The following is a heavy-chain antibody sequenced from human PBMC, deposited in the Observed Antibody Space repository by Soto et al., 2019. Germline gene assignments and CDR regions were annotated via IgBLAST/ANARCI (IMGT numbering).Heavy chain of an antibody. J-gene: IGHJ4*02. D-gene: IGHD3-16*01. Sequence: GGSLRLSCAASGFTFSSYGMHWVRQAPGKGLEWVAVISYGESNKYYADSVKGRFTISRDNSKNTLYLQMNSLRAEDTAVYYCAKCVRGKIPPAIFDYWGQGTRVTVSS. V-gene: IGHV3-30*18. CDR2: ISYGESNK. CDR3: AKCVRGKIPPAIFDY. CDR1: GFTFSSYG.